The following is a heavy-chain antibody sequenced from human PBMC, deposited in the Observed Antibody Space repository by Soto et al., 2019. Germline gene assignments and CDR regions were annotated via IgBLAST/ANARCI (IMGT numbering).Heavy chain of an antibody. D-gene: IGHD4-4*01. CDR2: IIPLFRTP. CDR1: GGTFSSSA. V-gene: IGHV1-69*12. J-gene: IGHJ6*02. CDR3: ARDNDRLQLGGNYYYTLDV. Sequence: QVQLVQSGAEMKEPGSSVKVSCKTSGGTFSSSAISWLRQAPGPGLVWMGGIIPLFRTPDYAQKFQGRVTIAADESTSTGYMELSSLRSEDTAVYYCARDNDRLQLGGNYYYTLDVWGQGTTITVSS.